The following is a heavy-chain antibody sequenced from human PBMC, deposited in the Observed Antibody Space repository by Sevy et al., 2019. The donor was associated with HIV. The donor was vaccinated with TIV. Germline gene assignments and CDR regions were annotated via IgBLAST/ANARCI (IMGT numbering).Heavy chain of an antibody. Sequence: GGSLRLSCAASGFTFSRFGIHWVCQAPGKGLEWVGVVRYDGSNEYHADSVKGRFMISRDNSKNTLYLQMNRLRAEDTAVYYCAREPTDLSCYMDLWGKGTAVTVSS. J-gene: IGHJ6*03. V-gene: IGHV3-33*01. CDR2: VRYDGSNE. CDR3: AREPTDLSCYMDL. CDR1: GFTFSRFG.